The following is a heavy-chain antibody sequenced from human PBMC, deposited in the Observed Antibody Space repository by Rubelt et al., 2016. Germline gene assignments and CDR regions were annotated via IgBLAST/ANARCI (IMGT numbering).Heavy chain of an antibody. CDR2: IYYSGST. Sequence: QVQLQESGPGLVKPSETLSLTCTVSGGSVSSGSYYWSWILQPPGKGLEWIGSIYYSGSTNYNPSRKSRVTISVDTSKNQFSLKLSSVTAADTAVYYCATQTGHWPFDYWGQGTLVTVSS. D-gene: IGHD1-1*01. CDR1: GGSVSSGSYY. CDR3: ATQTGHWPFDY. J-gene: IGHJ4*02. V-gene: IGHV4-61*01.